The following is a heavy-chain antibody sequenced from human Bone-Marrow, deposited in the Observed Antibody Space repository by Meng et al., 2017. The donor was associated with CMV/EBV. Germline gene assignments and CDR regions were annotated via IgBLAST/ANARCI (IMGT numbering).Heavy chain of an antibody. Sequence: GGSLRLSCAASGFTFSSYAMSWVRQAPGKGLEWVSVIYSGGSSTYYADSVKGRFTISRDNSKNTLYLQMNSLRAEDTAVYYCASWSQPKSAFIVVVPAAINYGMDVWGQGTTVTVSS. CDR2: IYSGGSST. CDR3: ASWSQPKSAFIVVVPAAINYGMDV. D-gene: IGHD2-2*02. J-gene: IGHJ6*02. V-gene: IGHV3-23*03. CDR1: GFTFSSYA.